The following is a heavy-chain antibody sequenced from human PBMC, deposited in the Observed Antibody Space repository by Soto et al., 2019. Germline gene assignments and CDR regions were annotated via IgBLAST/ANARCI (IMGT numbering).Heavy chain of an antibody. V-gene: IGHV1-69*13. J-gene: IGHJ4*02. CDR2: IIPIFGTA. CDR3: ARNPCSSTSCYWPYYFDY. D-gene: IGHD2-2*01. Sequence: ASVKVSCKASGGTFSSYAISWVRQAPGQGLEWMGGIIPIFGTANYAQKFQGRVTITADESTSTAYMELSSLRSEDTAVYYCARNPCSSTSCYWPYYFDYWGQGTLVTVSS. CDR1: GGTFSSYA.